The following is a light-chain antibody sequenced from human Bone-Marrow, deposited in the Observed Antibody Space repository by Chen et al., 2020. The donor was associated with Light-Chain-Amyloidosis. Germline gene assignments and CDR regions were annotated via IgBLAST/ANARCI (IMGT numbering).Light chain of an antibody. J-gene: IGKJ1*01. V-gene: IGKV3-15*01. CDR1: QRVSSN. CDR3: QHYNSWPSWA. CDR2: GAS. Sequence: VVMTQSPATLSVSPGERATLSCRASQRVSSNLSWYQQKPGRPPTLLIYGASSRATGIPARFNGSGSGRDFTLTISSLQSEDFAVYYCQHYNSWPSWAFGQGTKVEI.